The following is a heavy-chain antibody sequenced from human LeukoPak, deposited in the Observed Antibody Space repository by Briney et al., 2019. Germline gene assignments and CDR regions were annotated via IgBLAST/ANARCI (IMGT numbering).Heavy chain of an antibody. D-gene: IGHD3-22*01. J-gene: IGHJ4*02. V-gene: IGHV3-30-3*01. CDR3: ARDPAMIVPDY. Sequence: GRSLRLSCAASGLTFSSYAMHWVRQPPGKGLEWVAVISYGGSNKYYADSVKRLFTISRDNSKNTLYLQMNSLRAEDTGVYYCARDPAMIVPDYWGQGTLVTVSS. CDR2: ISYGGSNK. CDR1: GLTFSSYA.